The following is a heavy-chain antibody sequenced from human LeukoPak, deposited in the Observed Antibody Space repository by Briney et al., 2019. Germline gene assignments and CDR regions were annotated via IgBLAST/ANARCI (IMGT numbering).Heavy chain of an antibody. J-gene: IGHJ4*02. D-gene: IGHD6-19*01. CDR1: GGSISSDY. CDR3: AKATQWLAFDY. Sequence: PSETLSLTCTVSGGSISSDYWSWIRQPPGKGLEWIGNIYNSGLTNYNPSLQSRVTISLDTSKNQFSLNLSSVTTADTAVYYCAKATQWLAFDYWGQGTLVTGSS. V-gene: IGHV4-59*01. CDR2: IYNSGLT.